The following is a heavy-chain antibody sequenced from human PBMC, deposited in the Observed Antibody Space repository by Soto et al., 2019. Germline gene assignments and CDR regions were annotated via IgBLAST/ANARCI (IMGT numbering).Heavy chain of an antibody. CDR3: ARSNTYYYDSSGQNFDY. J-gene: IGHJ4*02. D-gene: IGHD3-22*01. V-gene: IGHV1-69*13. CDR1: GGTFSSYA. Sequence: GASVKVSCKASGGTFSSYAISWVRQAPGQGLEWMGGIIPIFGTANYAQKFQGRVTITADESTSTAYMELSSLRSEDTAVYYCARSNTYYYDSSGQNFDYWGQGTLVTVSS. CDR2: IIPIFGTA.